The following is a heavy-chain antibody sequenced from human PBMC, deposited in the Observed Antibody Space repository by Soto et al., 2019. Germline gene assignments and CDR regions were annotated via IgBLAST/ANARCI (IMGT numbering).Heavy chain of an antibody. CDR1: GYSFTGYY. CDR3: ARDRVVAQGIVATSADDYYGMDG. D-gene: IGHD5-12*01. J-gene: IGHJ6*02. V-gene: IGHV1-2*04. Sequence: ASTKVSWNACGYSFTGYYSHCVRPAPGQGLEWMGWINPNSGGTNYAQKFQGWVTMTRDTSISTAYMELSRLRSDDTAVYYCARDRVVAQGIVATSADDYYGMDGWGQGNTVTFSS. CDR2: INPNSGGT.